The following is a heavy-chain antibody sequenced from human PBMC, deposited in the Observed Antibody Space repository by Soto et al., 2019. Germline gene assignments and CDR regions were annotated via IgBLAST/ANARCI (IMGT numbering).Heavy chain of an antibody. D-gene: IGHD3-9*01. J-gene: IGHJ6*02. V-gene: IGHV3-15*01. Sequence: PGGSLRLSCAASGFTFSNAWMSWVRQAPGEGLEWVGRIKSKTDGGTTDYAAPVKGRFTISRDDSKNTLYLQMNSLKTEDTAVYYCTHRSMDWYTYYYYGMDVWGQGTTVTVSS. CDR2: IKSKTDGGTT. CDR3: THRSMDWYTYYYYGMDV. CDR1: GFTFSNAW.